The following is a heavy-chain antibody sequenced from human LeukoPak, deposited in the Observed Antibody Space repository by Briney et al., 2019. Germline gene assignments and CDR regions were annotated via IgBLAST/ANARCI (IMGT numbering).Heavy chain of an antibody. J-gene: IGHJ4*02. CDR1: GGAVTSNSYY. Sequence: SETLSLTCTVSGGAVTSNSYYWSRIRQPPGKGLEWIGYISYSGSTNYNLSLKSRITISVDTSKNQFSLKLTSVTAADTAVYYCAAICFGNLAIDYWGQGTLVTVSS. D-gene: IGHD3-10*01. V-gene: IGHV4-61*01. CDR2: ISYSGST. CDR3: AAICFGNLAIDY.